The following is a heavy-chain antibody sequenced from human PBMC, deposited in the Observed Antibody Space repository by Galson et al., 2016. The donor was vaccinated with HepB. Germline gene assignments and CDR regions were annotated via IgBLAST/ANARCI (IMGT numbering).Heavy chain of an antibody. CDR1: GGSVSSHNW. CDR3: ARQYRGGPSDY. Sequence: ETLSLPCAVSGGSVSSHNWWSWVRQPPGKGLEWIGEVFHSGTTNYNPSLKSRVTITVDTSKNQFTLRLTSVTAADTALYYCARQYRGGPSDYWGQGTLVIVSS. D-gene: IGHD5-12*01. V-gene: IGHV4-4*02. J-gene: IGHJ4*02. CDR2: VFHSGTT.